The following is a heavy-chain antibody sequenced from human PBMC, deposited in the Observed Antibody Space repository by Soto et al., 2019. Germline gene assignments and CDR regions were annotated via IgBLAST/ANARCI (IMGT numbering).Heavy chain of an antibody. CDR3: ARDLIYAFDI. J-gene: IGHJ3*02. CDR2: ISSSSSII. D-gene: IGHD2-8*01. Sequence: EVQMVESGGGLVQPGGSLRLSCAASGFTFSSYSMNWVRQAPGKGLEWVSYISSSSSIIFYAESVKGRFTISRDNAKNSLYLQLNSLRDEDTALYYCARDLIYAFDIWGQGTMVTVSS. V-gene: IGHV3-48*02. CDR1: GFTFSSYS.